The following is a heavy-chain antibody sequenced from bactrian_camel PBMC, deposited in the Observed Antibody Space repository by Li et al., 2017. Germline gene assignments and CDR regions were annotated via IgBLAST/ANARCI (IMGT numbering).Heavy chain of an antibody. CDR3: AADFATQCVVNGIWIHYDYDY. V-gene: IGHV3S68*01. Sequence: VQLVESGGGSVQAGGSLRLSCAASGDTGRSFCMGWFRQAPGKEREGAATISTIGGFTAYADSVKGRFAISQDNAKNTLYLDMNSLEPDDTAVYYCAADFATQCVVNGIWIHYDYDYWGQGTQVTVS. J-gene: IGHJ4*01. CDR1: GDTGRSFC. CDR2: ISTIGGFT. D-gene: IGHD2*01.